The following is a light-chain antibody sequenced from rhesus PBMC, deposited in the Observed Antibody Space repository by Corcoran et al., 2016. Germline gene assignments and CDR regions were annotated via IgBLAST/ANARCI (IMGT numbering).Light chain of an antibody. V-gene: IGKV3-42*01. Sequence: EIVMTQSPATLSLSPGERATLSCRASQSVTSNLAWYQQKPGQAPKLLIYGASSRATGIPARVSGSGSGTEFTLIIGSLEPEDVGGYYCQQDYSWPLTFGGGTKVELK. CDR1: QSVTSN. CDR3: QQDYSWPLT. J-gene: IGKJ4*01. CDR2: GAS.